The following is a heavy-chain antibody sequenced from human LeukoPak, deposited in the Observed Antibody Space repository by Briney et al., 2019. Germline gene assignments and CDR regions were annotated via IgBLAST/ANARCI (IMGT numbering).Heavy chain of an antibody. Sequence: SETLSLTCAVYGGSFSGYYWSWIRQPPGKGLEWIGEINHSGSTNYNPSLKSRVTISVDTSKNQFSLKLSSVTAADTAVYYCARGWVVEAAQGFDSGGRGTRAPVSS. CDR1: GGSFSGYY. CDR2: INHSGST. V-gene: IGHV4-34*01. J-gene: IGHJ4*02. D-gene: IGHD2-15*01. CDR3: ARGWVVEAAQGFDS.